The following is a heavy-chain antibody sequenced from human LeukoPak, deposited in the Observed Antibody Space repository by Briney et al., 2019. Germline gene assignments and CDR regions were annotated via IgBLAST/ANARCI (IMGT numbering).Heavy chain of an antibody. J-gene: IGHJ4*02. V-gene: IGHV3-30*03. CDR3: ARVDDYDSSGYYY. CDR1: GFTFSSYG. CDR2: ISYDGSNK. D-gene: IGHD3-22*01. Sequence: GGSLRLSCAASGFTFSSYGMHWVRQAPGKGLERVAVISYDGSNKYYADSLKGRFTISRDNSKNTLYLQMNSLRSEDTAVYYCARVDDYDSSGYYYWGQGTLVTVSS.